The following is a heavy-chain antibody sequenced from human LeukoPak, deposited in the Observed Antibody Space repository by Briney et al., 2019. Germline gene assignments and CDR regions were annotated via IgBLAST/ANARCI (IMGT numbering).Heavy chain of an antibody. J-gene: IGHJ5*02. V-gene: IGHV3-23*01. Sequence: WVRQAPGKGXEXXSAISGSGGSTYYADSVKGRFTISRDNSKNTLYLQMNSLRAEDTAVYYCAKEWELEVSNWFDPWGQGTLVTVSS. D-gene: IGHD1-26*01. CDR3: AKEWELEVSNWFDP. CDR2: ISGSGGST.